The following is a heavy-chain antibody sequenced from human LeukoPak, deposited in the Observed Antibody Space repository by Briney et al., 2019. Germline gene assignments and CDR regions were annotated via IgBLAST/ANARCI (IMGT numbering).Heavy chain of an antibody. D-gene: IGHD3-16*01. CDR1: GFTFTNYW. CDR3: ARDCLGAVNRCYYYYYGMDV. Sequence: GGSLRLSCAASGFTFTNYWMTWVRQAPGKGLEWVANIRQDGGEKYYVDSVKGRFTISRDNAKNSLYLQMNSLRAEDTAVYYCARDCLGAVNRCYYYYYGMDVWGQGTTVTVSS. V-gene: IGHV3-7*01. J-gene: IGHJ6*02. CDR2: IRQDGGEK.